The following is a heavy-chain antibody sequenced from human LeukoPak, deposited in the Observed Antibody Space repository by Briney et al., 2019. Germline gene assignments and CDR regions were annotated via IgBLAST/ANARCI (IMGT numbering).Heavy chain of an antibody. CDR1: GGSFSDYY. CDR2: IYHSGST. CDR3: ARELRGYCSSTSCYTGFLDDY. J-gene: IGHJ4*02. Sequence: SETLSLTCTVSGGSFSDYYWTWLRQPPGKGLEWIGSIYHSGSTYYNPSLKSRVTISVDTSKNQFSLKLSSVTAADTAVYYCARELRGYCSSTSCYTGFLDDYWGQGTLVTVSS. D-gene: IGHD2-2*02. V-gene: IGHV4-38-2*02.